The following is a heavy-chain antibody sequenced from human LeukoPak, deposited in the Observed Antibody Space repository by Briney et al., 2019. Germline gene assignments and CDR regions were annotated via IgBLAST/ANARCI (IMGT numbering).Heavy chain of an antibody. D-gene: IGHD3-3*01. CDR1: GASISSDY. J-gene: IGHJ4*02. V-gene: IGHV4-59*01. Sequence: SETLSLTCIVSGASISSDYWSWIRQPPGKGLEWIGYIFFSGSTNYNPSLKSRVTMSVDTSKNQFSLNLSSVTAADTAVYYCARGSYYDFWSGYSFNRYYFDYWGQGTLVTVSS. CDR2: IFFSGST. CDR3: ARGSYYDFWSGYSFNRYYFDY.